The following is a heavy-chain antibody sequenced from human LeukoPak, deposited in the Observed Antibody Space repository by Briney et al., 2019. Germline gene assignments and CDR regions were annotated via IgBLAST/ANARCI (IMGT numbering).Heavy chain of an antibody. CDR3: ARDPKWLDY. Sequence: GGSLRPSCAASGFTISTYWMSWVRQAPGKGLEWVANTNQEGSEKYYVDSVKGRFTISKDNAKNSLYLQMNSLRAEDTAVYYCARDPKWLDYWGQGTLVTVSS. J-gene: IGHJ4*02. V-gene: IGHV3-7*01. D-gene: IGHD5-12*01. CDR2: TNQEGSEK. CDR1: GFTISTYW.